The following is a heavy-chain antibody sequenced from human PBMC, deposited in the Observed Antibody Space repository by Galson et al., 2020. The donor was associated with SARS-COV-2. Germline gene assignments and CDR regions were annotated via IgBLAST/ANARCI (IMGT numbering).Heavy chain of an antibody. CDR2: IGSTGGNI. Sequence: GGSLRLSCAASGFTFSSYSMNWVRQTPGEGLEWVSYIGSTGGNIKYADSVKGRFTISRDNAKNSLYLQMNSLRAEDTAVYYCARGYCSGGVCHKGGAGYYYYVMDVWGQGTTVTVSS. CDR3: ARGYCSGGVCHKGGAGYYYYVMDV. J-gene: IGHJ6*02. V-gene: IGHV3-48*04. D-gene: IGHD2-8*02. CDR1: GFTFSSYS.